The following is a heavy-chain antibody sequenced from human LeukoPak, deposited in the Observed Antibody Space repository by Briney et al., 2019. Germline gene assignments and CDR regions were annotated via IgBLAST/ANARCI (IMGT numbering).Heavy chain of an antibody. CDR2: ISGSGGST. CDR1: GFTFSGYA. CDR3: AKGGGSYGSGSYYYFDY. D-gene: IGHD3-10*01. J-gene: IGHJ4*02. Sequence: GGSLRLSCAASGFTFSGYAMSWVRQAPGKGLEGVSAISGSGGSTYYADSVKGRFTISRDNSKNTLYLQMNSLRAEDTAVYYCAKGGGSYGSGSYYYFDYWGQGTLVTVSS. V-gene: IGHV3-23*01.